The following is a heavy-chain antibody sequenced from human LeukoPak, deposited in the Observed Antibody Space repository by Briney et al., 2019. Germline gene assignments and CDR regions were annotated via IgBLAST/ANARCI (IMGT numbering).Heavy chain of an antibody. Sequence: GRSLRLSCAASGFTFSSYGMHWVRQAPGKGLEWVAVIWYDGSNKYYADSVKGRFTISRDNSKNTLYLQMNSLRAEDTAVYYCAKVLTGYCGSTSCPFDSWGQGTPVTVSS. V-gene: IGHV3-33*06. CDR3: AKVLTGYCGSTSCPFDS. CDR1: GFTFSSYG. J-gene: IGHJ4*02. D-gene: IGHD2-2*01. CDR2: IWYDGSNK.